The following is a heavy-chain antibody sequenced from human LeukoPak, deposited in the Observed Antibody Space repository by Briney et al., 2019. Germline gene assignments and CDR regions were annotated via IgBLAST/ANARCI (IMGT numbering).Heavy chain of an antibody. J-gene: IGHJ4*02. CDR3: ATVGYSYGAFDY. V-gene: IGHV1-24*01. D-gene: IGHD5-18*01. CDR1: GYTLTEIS. CDR2: FDREDGET. Sequence: ASVKVSCKVSGYTLTEISLHWVRQAPGKGLEWMGGFDREDGETMYAQKFQGRVTMTADTSTDTAFMELSSLRSEDTAVYYCATVGYSYGAFDYWGQGTLVIVSS.